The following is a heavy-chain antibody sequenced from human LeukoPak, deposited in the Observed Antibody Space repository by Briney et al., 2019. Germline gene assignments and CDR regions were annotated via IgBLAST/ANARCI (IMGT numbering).Heavy chain of an antibody. J-gene: IGHJ4*02. CDR1: GFTFSRYS. CDR2: MSSGGRYI. CDR3: ARDRPTGASRLFVVQ. V-gene: IGHV3-21*01. D-gene: IGHD3-3*01. Sequence: PGGSLRLSCAASGFTFSRYSMTWVRQAPGKGLEWISSMSSGGRYIYYADSVRGRFTISRDNAKNSLSLLMNSLRAEDTAVYYCARDRPTGASRLFVVQWGQGTLVTVSS.